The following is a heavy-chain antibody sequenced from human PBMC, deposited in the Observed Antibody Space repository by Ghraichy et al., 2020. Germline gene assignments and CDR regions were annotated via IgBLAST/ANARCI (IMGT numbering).Heavy chain of an antibody. V-gene: IGHV4-59*01. D-gene: IGHD2-2*01. CDR2: IYHNGRT. CDR3: ARDQEWRASSSGFDP. J-gene: IGHJ5*02. Sequence: ETLSLTCTVSGDSLNNYYWSWIRQAPGKGLEWIGSIYHNGRTKYNPSLKSRVTMSVDTSKNQFSLSLTSVTAADMAVFYCARDQEWRASSSGFDPWGQGTLVSVSP. CDR1: GDSLNNYY.